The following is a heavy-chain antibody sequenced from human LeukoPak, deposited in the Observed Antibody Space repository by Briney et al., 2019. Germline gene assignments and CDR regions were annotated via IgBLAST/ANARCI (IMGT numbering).Heavy chain of an antibody. D-gene: IGHD6-25*01. CDR3: AKDRPDYTSGHFDY. CDR1: GFTFSTYA. Sequence: PGGSLRLSCAASGFTFSTYAMSWVRQAPGKGLEWVSGISGSGSDTYYADSVKGRFTISRDNSKNTLHLQMNSLRAEDTAVDYCAKDRPDYTSGHFDYWGLGTLVTVSS. CDR2: ISGSGSDT. V-gene: IGHV3-23*01. J-gene: IGHJ4*02.